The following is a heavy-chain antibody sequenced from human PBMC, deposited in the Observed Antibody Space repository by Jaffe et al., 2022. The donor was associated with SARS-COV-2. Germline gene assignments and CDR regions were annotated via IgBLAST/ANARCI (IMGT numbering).Heavy chain of an antibody. CDR3: AREGPGLDY. Sequence: QVQLQESGPGLVKPSETLSLTCTVSGGSISSYYWSWIRQPPGKGLEWIGYIYYSGSTNYNPSLKSRVTISVDTSKNQFSLKLSSVTAADTAVYYCAREGPGLDYWGQGTLVTVSS. CDR2: IYYSGST. V-gene: IGHV4-59*01. CDR1: GGSISSYY. J-gene: IGHJ4*02.